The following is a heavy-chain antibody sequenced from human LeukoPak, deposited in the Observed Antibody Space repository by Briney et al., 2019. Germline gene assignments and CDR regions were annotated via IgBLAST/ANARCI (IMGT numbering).Heavy chain of an antibody. CDR1: GGSISSYY. CDR2: IYYSGST. J-gene: IGHJ3*02. D-gene: IGHD1-26*01. V-gene: IGHV4-59*01. Sequence: SETLSLACTVSGGSISSYYWSWIRQPPGKGLEWIGYIYYSGSTNYNPSLKSRVTISVDTSKNQFSLKLSSVTAADTAVYYCARVGRLYDAFDIWGQGTMVTVSS. CDR3: ARVGRLYDAFDI.